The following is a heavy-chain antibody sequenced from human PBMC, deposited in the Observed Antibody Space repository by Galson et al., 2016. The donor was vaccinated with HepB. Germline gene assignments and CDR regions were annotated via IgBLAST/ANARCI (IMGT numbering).Heavy chain of an antibody. Sequence: SLRLSCAASGFAFSNSQMHWVRQAPGKGLEWVAVISHDGYNRYFADSVKGRFTVSRDNSKSTLYLDINSLRAEDTAMYHCVRAGRGAPLDSWGQGTLVTVSS. D-gene: IGHD4/OR15-4a*01. CDR1: GFAFSNSQ. V-gene: IGHV3-30-3*01. J-gene: IGHJ4*02. CDR2: ISHDGYNR. CDR3: VRAGRGAPLDS.